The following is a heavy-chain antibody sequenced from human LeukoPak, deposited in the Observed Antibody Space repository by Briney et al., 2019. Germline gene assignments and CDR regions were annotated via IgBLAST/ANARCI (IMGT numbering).Heavy chain of an antibody. Sequence: PSETLSLTCAVYGGSFSGYYWSWIRQPPGKGLEWIGEINHSGSTNYNPSLKSRVTISVDTSKNQFSLKLSSVTAADTAVYYCARGVAVAGNRAVYFDYWGQGTLVTVSS. V-gene: IGHV4-34*01. D-gene: IGHD6-19*01. CDR1: GGSFSGYY. CDR2: INHSGST. J-gene: IGHJ4*02. CDR3: ARGVAVAGNRAVYFDY.